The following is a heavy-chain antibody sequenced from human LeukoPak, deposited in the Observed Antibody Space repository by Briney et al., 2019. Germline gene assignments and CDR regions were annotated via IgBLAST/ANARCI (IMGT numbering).Heavy chain of an antibody. J-gene: IGHJ5*02. V-gene: IGHV3-64D*09. Sequence: GGSLRLSCAASGFTFSSYTMNWVRQAPGKGLEHVSVIGRNGISTYFAGSVKGRFTISRDNSKNTLYLQMTSLRPEDTAVYYCVKDGADYGENGWFDPWGQGTLVTVSS. CDR1: GFTFSSYT. CDR2: IGRNGIST. CDR3: VKDGADYGENGWFDP. D-gene: IGHD4-17*01.